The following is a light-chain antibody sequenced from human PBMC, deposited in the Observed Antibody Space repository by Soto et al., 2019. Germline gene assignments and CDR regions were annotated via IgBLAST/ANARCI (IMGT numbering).Light chain of an antibody. CDR1: TGAVTSGHY. CDR2: DAY. CDR3: LVSYSGSYA. J-gene: IGLJ1*01. V-gene: IGLV7-46*01. Sequence: QTVVTQEPSLTVSPGGTVTLTCGSSTGAVTSGHYPYWFQQKPGQAPRTLIYDAYKKHSWTPARFSGSLLGGKAALTLSGAQPDDEADYYCLVSYSGSYAFGTGTKVTVL.